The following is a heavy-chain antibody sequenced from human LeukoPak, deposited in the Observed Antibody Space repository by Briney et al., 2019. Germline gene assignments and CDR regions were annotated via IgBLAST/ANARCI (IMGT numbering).Heavy chain of an antibody. CDR1: GGSFSGYY. J-gene: IGHJ6*02. Sequence: SETLSLTCAVYGGSFSGYYWSWIRQPPGKGLEWIGEINHSGSTNYNPSLKSRVTISVDTSSNQFSLKLSSLTAADTAVYYCARGLTTITIFGVGYYGMDVWGQGTTVTVSS. CDR3: ARGLTTITIFGVGYYGMDV. CDR2: INHSGST. V-gene: IGHV4-34*01. D-gene: IGHD3-3*01.